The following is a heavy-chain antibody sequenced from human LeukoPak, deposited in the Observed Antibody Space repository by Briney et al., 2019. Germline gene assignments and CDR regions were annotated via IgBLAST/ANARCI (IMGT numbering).Heavy chain of an antibody. D-gene: IGHD4-11*01. J-gene: IGHJ6*03. V-gene: IGHV4-34*01. CDR2: INYSRRT. CDR1: GGSFSDYY. CDR3: ARQYYSNFYMDV. Sequence: SETLSLTCGVYGGSFSDYYWNWIRQPPGKGLEWIGGINYSRRTNYNPSLKSRVTISVDTSKNQFSLKLSSVTAADTAVYYCARQYYSNFYMDVWGKGTTVTVSS.